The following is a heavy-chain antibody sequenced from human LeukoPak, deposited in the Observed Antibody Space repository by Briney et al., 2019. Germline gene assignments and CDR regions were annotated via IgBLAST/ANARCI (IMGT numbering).Heavy chain of an antibody. CDR3: AISGLGFGEFRGLDY. Sequence: GRSLRLSCAASGFTFSSYGMNWVRQAPGKGLEWVSVIFSSGPTYYADSVKGRFTISRDTSKNALYLQMNSLRAEDTAVYYCAISGLGFGEFRGLDYWGQGTLVTVSS. J-gene: IGHJ4*02. CDR2: IFSSGPT. V-gene: IGHV3-53*01. CDR1: GFTFSSYG. D-gene: IGHD3-10*01.